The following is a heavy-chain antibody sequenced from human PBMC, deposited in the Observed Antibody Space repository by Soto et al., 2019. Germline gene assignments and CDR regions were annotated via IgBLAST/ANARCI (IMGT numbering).Heavy chain of an antibody. J-gene: IGHJ5*02. CDR2: INSDGGST. CDR1: GFTFSSYW. Sequence: GGSLRLSCAASGFTFSSYWMHWVRQAPGKGLVWVSRINSDGGSTTYADSVKGRFTISRDNAKNTLYLQMNSLRAEDTAVYYCASFNRAFDTWGQGTLVTVSS. CDR3: ASFNRAFDT. V-gene: IGHV3-74*01.